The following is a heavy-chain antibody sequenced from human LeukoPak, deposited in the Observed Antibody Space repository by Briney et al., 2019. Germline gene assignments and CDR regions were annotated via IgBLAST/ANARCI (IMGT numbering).Heavy chain of an antibody. V-gene: IGHV3-66*01. J-gene: IGHJ4*02. Sequence: GGSLRLSCAASGLTFSSNYMSWVRQAPGKGLEWVSVIYSNYSTYYEDSVNRSFTIAKDHSHNTLYLQMNSLRGEDSAVYYCARWGSLNVDYWGQGTLVTVSS. CDR3: ARWGSLNVDY. CDR2: IYSNYST. D-gene: IGHD3-16*01. CDR1: GLTFSSNY.